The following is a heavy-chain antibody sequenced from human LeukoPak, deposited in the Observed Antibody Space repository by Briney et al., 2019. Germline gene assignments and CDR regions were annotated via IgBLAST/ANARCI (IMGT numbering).Heavy chain of an antibody. D-gene: IGHD3-22*01. J-gene: IGHJ4*02. CDR2: ITASSTAI. CDR3: ARGRTRLLTMIAYFDY. V-gene: IGHV3-21*01. Sequence: GGSLRLSCAASGFTFTSYNMNWVRQAPGKGLEWVSSITASSTAIYSADSVKGRFTISRDNAKNFLYLQMNSLRAEDTAVYYCARGRTRLLTMIAYFDYWGQGTLVTVSS. CDR1: GFTFTSYN.